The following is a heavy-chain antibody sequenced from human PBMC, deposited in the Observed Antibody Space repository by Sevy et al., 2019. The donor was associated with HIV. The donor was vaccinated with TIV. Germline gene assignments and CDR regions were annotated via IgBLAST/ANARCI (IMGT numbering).Heavy chain of an antibody. CDR3: ATYRSSSWAIFNY. Sequence: GESLKISCKVSGYTLTELSMHWVRQAPGKGLEWMGGFDPEDGETIYAQKFQGRVTMTEDTSTDTAYMELSSLRSEDTAVYYCATYRSSSWAIFNYWGQGTLVTVSS. V-gene: IGHV1-24*01. CDR2: FDPEDGET. J-gene: IGHJ4*02. D-gene: IGHD6-13*01. CDR1: GYTLTELS.